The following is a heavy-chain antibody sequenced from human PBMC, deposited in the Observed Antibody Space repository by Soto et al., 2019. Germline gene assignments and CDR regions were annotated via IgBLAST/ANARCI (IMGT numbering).Heavy chain of an antibody. CDR2: VNPADSDT. CDR1: GYSFTNYW. V-gene: IGHV5-51*01. CDR3: VRPDSTGYYSH. Sequence: GESLKISCKGSGYSFTNYWIGWVRQMPGKGLEWMGIVNPADSDTRYSPSFQGQVTVSVDKSISTAYLQRGSLKASDTAMYYCVRPDSTGYYSHWGQGTPVTVSS. D-gene: IGHD3-9*01. J-gene: IGHJ4*02.